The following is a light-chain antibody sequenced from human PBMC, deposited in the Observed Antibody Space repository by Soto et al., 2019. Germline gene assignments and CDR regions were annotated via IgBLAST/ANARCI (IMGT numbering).Light chain of an antibody. J-gene: IGKJ3*01. V-gene: IGKV3-20*01. CDR1: QSVSSSY. CDR3: QQYCSSPLT. Sequence: EIVLTQSPGTLSLSPGERATLSCRASQSVSSSYLAWYQQKPGQAPRLLIYGASSRATGIPDRFSGSGSGTDFTLTISRLEPEDFAVYSFQQYCSSPLTFGPGPKVDIK. CDR2: GAS.